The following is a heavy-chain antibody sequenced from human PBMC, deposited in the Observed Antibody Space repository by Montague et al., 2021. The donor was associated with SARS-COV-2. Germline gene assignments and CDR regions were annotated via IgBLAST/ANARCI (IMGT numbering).Heavy chain of an antibody. V-gene: IGHV4-39*07. J-gene: IGHJ6*02. CDR2: IYYSGST. CDR3: ARDGCLRFEFLIGHRHYCYGSDV. CDR1: GGSISSSSYY. Sequence: SETLSLTCTVSGGSISSSSYYWVWIRQPPGQGLEWIGSIYYSGSTYYTPSLKSRVTISVDTSENQFSLRLSSVTAADTAVYYCARDGCLRFEFLIGHRHYCYGSDVWGQGTLVTVSS. D-gene: IGHD3-9*01.